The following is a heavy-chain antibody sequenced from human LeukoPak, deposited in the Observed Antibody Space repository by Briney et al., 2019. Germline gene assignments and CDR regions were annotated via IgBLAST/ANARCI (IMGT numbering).Heavy chain of an antibody. V-gene: IGHV1-69*05. CDR1: GGTFTSYG. J-gene: IGHJ4*02. CDR3: ARVKHTYYYDSSGYLD. D-gene: IGHD3-22*01. Sequence: SVKVSCKASGGTFTSYGISWVRQAPGQGLEWMGGIIPIFGTANYAQKFQGRVAITTDKSTSTDYMELSSLRSEDTAVYYCARVKHTYYYDSSGYLDWGQGTLVTVSA. CDR2: IIPIFGTA.